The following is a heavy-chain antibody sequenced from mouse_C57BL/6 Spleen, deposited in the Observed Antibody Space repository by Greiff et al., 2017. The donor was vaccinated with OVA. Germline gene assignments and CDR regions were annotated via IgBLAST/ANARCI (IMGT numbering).Heavy chain of an antibody. V-gene: IGHV2-6*01. CDR3: ASSYDYAWFAY. Sequence: VQLQQSGPGLVAPSQSLSITCTVSGFSLTSYGVDWVRQSPGKGLEWLGVIWGVGSTNYNSALKSRLSISKDNSKSQVFLKMNSLQTDDTAMYYCASSYDYAWFAYWGQGTLVTVSA. D-gene: IGHD2-4*01. CDR1: GFSLTSYG. J-gene: IGHJ3*01. CDR2: IWGVGST.